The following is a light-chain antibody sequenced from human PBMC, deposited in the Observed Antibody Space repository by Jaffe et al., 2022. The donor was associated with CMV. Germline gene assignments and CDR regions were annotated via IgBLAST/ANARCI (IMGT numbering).Light chain of an antibody. CDR1: ELRDRF. J-gene: IGLJ2*01. Sequence: SYDLTQPPSLSVSLGQTATITCSGDELRDRFVCWYQQKSGQAPLLIIYEDDKRPSGIPERFSGSSSGNIATLTITGTQSLDEADYYCQAWDNGASPHVIFGVGTKLTVL. V-gene: IGLV3-1*01. CDR2: EDD. CDR3: QAWDNGASPHVI.